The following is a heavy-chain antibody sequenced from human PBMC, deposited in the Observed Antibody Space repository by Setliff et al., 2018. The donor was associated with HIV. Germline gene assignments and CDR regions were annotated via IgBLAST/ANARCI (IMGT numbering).Heavy chain of an antibody. CDR1: GDSITTNY. Sequence: PSETLSLTCTVSGDSITTNYWSWIRQSPGKGLEWIGSIYYGGSTNYNPSLKSRVTISLDTSRNQVFPNLTSVTAADTAVYYCARSIKAALRAGAFDVWGQGTMVTVSS. CDR2: IYYGGST. J-gene: IGHJ3*01. CDR3: ARSIKAALRAGAFDV. D-gene: IGHD2-15*01. V-gene: IGHV4-59*01.